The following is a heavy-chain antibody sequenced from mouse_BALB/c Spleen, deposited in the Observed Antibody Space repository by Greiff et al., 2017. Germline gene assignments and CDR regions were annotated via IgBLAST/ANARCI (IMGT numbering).Heavy chain of an antibody. CDR3: ARDYGSSYLDY. CDR2: INPGSGGT. CDR1: GYAFTNYL. Sequence: QVQLQQPGAELVRPGTSVKVSCKASGYAFTNYLIEWVKQRPGQGLEWIGVINPGSGGTNYNEKFKGKATLTADKSSSTAYMQLSSLTSDDSAVYFCARDYGSSYLDYWGQGTTLTVSS. V-gene: IGHV1-54*01. J-gene: IGHJ2*01. D-gene: IGHD1-1*01.